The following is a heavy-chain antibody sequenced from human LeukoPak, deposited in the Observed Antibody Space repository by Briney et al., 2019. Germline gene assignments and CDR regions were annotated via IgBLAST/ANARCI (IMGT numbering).Heavy chain of an antibody. CDR1: GYTFTSYD. CDR2: MNPNSGNT. Sequence: ASVKVSCKASGYTFTSYDINWVQQATGQGLEWMGWMNPNSGNTGYAQKFQGRVTMTRNTSISTAYMELSSLRSEDTAVYYCARGKARDGYNYPGIFDYWGQGTLVTVSS. CDR3: ARGKARDGYNYPGIFDY. V-gene: IGHV1-8*01. D-gene: IGHD5-24*01. J-gene: IGHJ4*02.